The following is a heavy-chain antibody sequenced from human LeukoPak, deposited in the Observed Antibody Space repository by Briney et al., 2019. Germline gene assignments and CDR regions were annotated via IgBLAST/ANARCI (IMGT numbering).Heavy chain of an antibody. D-gene: IGHD6-13*01. J-gene: IGHJ6*03. Sequence: ASVKVSCKASGYTFTSYGISWVRQAPGQGLEWMGIINPSGGSTSYAQKFQGRVTMTRDTSTSTVYMELSSLRSEDTAVYYCARDQSIAAAGPSYYMDVWGKGTTVTVSS. CDR2: INPSGGST. V-gene: IGHV1-46*01. CDR1: GYTFTSYG. CDR3: ARDQSIAAAGPSYYMDV.